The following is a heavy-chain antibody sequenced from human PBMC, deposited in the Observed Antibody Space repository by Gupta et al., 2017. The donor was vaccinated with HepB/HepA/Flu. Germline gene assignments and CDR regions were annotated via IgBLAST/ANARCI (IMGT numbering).Heavy chain of an antibody. Sequence: QVQLVESGGGVVQPGRSLRLSCEASGFTFSDYGIHWVRQAPGKGLEWVAVIWYVGSNKYYADSVKGRFIISRDNSKNTLYLQLNSLRAEDTAVYYCARDQRGGVGGTFDYWGQGTLVTVSS. CDR2: IWYVGSNK. D-gene: IGHD3-3*01. CDR3: ARDQRGGVGGTFDY. V-gene: IGHV3-33*01. J-gene: IGHJ4*02. CDR1: GFTFSDYG.